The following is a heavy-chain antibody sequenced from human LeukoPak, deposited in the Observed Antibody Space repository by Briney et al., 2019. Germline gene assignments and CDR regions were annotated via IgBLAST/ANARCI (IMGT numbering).Heavy chain of an antibody. CDR2: ISGSGGTT. J-gene: IGHJ4*02. CDR1: GFTFANYG. CDR3: AKGAIAALNAYFDY. Sequence: GGSLRLSCADSGFTFANYGMSWVRQAPGNGLESVPTISGSGGTTYPADSVKVRFIISRDNSKNTLHLQMNSLRAEDTAVYYCAKGAIAALNAYFDYWGQGTLVTVSS. V-gene: IGHV3-23*01. D-gene: IGHD2-15*01.